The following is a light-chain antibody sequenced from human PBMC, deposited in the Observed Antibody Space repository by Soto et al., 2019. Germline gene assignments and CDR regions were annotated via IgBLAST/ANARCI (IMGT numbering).Light chain of an antibody. V-gene: IGKV3-20*01. CDR1: QPINNNY. CDR2: GAS. Sequence: IVMTQSPRTLSLSPGERATLSCRASQPINNNYVAWYQQKPGQATSLLIYGASDRATGVPDRFRGSGSGTYFTLTISRLEPEDFAEYFCQNHGYLIGFGGGTQLESK. CDR3: QNHGYLIG. J-gene: IGKJ4*01.